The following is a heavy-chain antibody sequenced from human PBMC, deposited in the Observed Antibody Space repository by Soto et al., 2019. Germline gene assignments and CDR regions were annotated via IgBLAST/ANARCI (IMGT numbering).Heavy chain of an antibody. CDR1: GFTFSSYA. CDR3: AKDRTHSHGGTPGGSDY. Sequence: GGSLRLSCAASGFTFSSYAMSWVRQAPGKGLEWVSAISGSGGSTYYADSVKGRFTISRDNSKNTLYLQMNSLRAEDTAVYYCAKDRTHSHGGTPGGSDYWGQGTLVTVSS. J-gene: IGHJ4*02. V-gene: IGHV3-23*01. CDR2: ISGSGGST. D-gene: IGHD3-16*01.